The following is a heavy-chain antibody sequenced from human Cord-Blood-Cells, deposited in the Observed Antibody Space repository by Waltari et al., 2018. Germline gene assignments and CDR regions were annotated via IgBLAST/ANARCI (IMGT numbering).Heavy chain of an antibody. J-gene: IGHJ6*02. CDR2: IYHSGST. V-gene: IGHV4-30-2*01. CDR1: GGSISSGGYS. Sequence: QLQLQESGSGLVKPSQTLSLTCAVSGGSISSGGYSWSWLRQPPGKGLEWIGYIYHSGSTYYNPSLKSRVTISVDRSKNQFSLKLSSVTAADTAVYYCARSIYDYNYYYGMDVWGQGTTVTVSS. D-gene: IGHD5-12*01. CDR3: ARSIYDYNYYYGMDV.